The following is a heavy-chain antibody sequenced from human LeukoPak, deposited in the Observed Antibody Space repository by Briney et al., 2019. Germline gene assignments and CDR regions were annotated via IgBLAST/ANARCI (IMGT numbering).Heavy chain of an antibody. V-gene: IGHV4-31*03. D-gene: IGHD6-13*01. Sequence: SQTLSLTCTVSGGSISSGGYYWSWIRQHPGKGLEWIGYIYYSGSTYYNPSLKSRVTISVDTSKNQFSLKLSPVTAADTAVYYCARGRIEQQLVGWGQGTLVTVSS. J-gene: IGHJ4*02. CDR2: IYYSGST. CDR3: ARGRIEQQLVG. CDR1: GGSISSGGYY.